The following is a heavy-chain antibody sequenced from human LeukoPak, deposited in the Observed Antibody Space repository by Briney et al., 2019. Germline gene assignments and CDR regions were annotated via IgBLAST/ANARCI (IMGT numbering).Heavy chain of an antibody. Sequence: GGSLRLSCAASGFTFSDYGMHWVRQAPGKGLEWVAVIWYGRSNKYYADSVKGRFTISRDNSKNTLYLQMNSLRAEDTAVYYCAMLGIVAAQGAFDIWGQGTMVTVSS. CDR2: IWYGRSNK. J-gene: IGHJ3*02. CDR1: GFTFSDYG. D-gene: IGHD6-13*01. V-gene: IGHV3-33*08. CDR3: AMLGIVAAQGAFDI.